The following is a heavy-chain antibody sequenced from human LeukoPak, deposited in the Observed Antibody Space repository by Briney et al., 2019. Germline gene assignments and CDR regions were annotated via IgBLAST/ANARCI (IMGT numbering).Heavy chain of an antibody. J-gene: IGHJ6*02. V-gene: IGHV3-30*18. CDR1: GFTSSSYG. Sequence: GGSLRLSCAASGFTSSSYGMHWVRQAPGKGLEWVAVISYDGSNKYYADSVKGRFTISRDNSKNTLYLQMNSLRAEDTAVYYCAKDLAVAGNYGMDVWGQGTTVTVSS. CDR2: ISYDGSNK. CDR3: AKDLAVAGNYGMDV. D-gene: IGHD6-19*01.